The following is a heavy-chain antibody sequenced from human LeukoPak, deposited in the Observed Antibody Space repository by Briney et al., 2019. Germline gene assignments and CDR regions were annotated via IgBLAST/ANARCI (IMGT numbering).Heavy chain of an antibody. CDR3: AREGGYDQIDY. CDR1: GYSISSGYY. V-gene: IGHV4-61*01. J-gene: IGHJ4*02. Sequence: SETLSLTCTVSGYSISSGYYWSWIRQPPGKGLEWIGYIYYSGSTNYKPSLKSRVTISVDTSKNQFSLKVSSVTAADTAVYYCAREGGYDQIDYWGQGTLVTVSS. CDR2: IYYSGST. D-gene: IGHD5-12*01.